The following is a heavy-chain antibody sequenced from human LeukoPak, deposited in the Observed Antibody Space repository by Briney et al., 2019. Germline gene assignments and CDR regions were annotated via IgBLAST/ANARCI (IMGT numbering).Heavy chain of an antibody. V-gene: IGHV3-43D*04. CDR1: GFTFDDYA. Sequence: GGSLRLSCAASGFTFDDYAMHWVRQAPGKGLEWVSLISWDGGSTYYADSVKGRFTISRDNSKNSLYLQMNSLRAEDTAVYYCARDRPWLTRAGYWGQGTLVTVSS. J-gene: IGHJ4*02. CDR2: ISWDGGST. CDR3: ARDRPWLTRAGY. D-gene: IGHD5-18*01.